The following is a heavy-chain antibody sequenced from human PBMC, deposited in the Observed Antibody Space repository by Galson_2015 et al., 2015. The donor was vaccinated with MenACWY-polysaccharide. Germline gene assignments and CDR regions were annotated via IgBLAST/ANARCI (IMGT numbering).Heavy chain of an antibody. Sequence: QSGAEVKKPGESLKISCKGSGYRFTSCWIGWVRQMPGKGLEWMGIIYAGDSETRYSPSFQGQVTISADKSITTAYLQWSSLKASDTAMYYCARANGDYSYYYGMDVWGQGTTVTVSS. CDR2: IYAGDSET. CDR1: GYRFTSCW. V-gene: IGHV5-51*03. CDR3: ARANGDYSYYYGMDV. J-gene: IGHJ6*02. D-gene: IGHD4-17*01.